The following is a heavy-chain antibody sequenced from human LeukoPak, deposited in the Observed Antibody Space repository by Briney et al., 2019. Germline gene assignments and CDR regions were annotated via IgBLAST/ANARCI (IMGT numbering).Heavy chain of an antibody. CDR2: IKSKTDGGKR. J-gene: IGHJ4*02. D-gene: IGHD3-10*01. CDR3: TTHYRPGSHYNIFDY. Sequence: GGSLRLSCAASGFTFSNAWMSWVRQAPGKGLEWVGRIKSKTDGGKRDYAAPVKGRFTVSRDDSKDMVFLQMNSLETEDTAVYYCTTHYRPGSHYNIFDYWGQGTLVTVSS. CDR1: GFTFSNAW. V-gene: IGHV3-15*01.